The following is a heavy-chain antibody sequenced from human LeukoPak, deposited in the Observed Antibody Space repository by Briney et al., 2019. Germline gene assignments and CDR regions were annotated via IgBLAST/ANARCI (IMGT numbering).Heavy chain of an antibody. CDR1: GYTFTSYG. V-gene: IGHV1-18*01. J-gene: IGHJ3*02. CDR3: ARDGRAYCGGDCYSDDDASDI. CDR2: ISAYNGNT. Sequence: ASVKVSCKASGYTFTSYGISWVRQAPGQGLEWMGWISAYNGNTNYAQKLQGRVTMTTDTSTSTAYMEPRSLRSDDTAVYYCARDGRAYCGGDCYSDDDASDIWGQGTMVTVSS. D-gene: IGHD2-21*02.